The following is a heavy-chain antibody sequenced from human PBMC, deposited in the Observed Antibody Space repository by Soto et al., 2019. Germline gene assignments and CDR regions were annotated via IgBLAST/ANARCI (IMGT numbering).Heavy chain of an antibody. CDR1: GFTFSSYA. J-gene: IGHJ3*02. CDR2: ISGSGGST. D-gene: IGHD3-3*01. Sequence: LRLSCAASGFTFSSYAISWVRQAPGRGLEWVSAISGSGGSTYYADSVKGRFTISRDNSKNTLYLQMNSLRAEDTAVYYCAKDLPHGAFGVVIMRPDAFDIWGQGTMVTVSS. CDR3: AKDLPHGAFGVVIMRPDAFDI. V-gene: IGHV3-23*01.